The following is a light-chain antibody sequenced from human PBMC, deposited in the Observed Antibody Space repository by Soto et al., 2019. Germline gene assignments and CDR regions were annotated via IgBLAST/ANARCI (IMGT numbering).Light chain of an antibody. J-gene: IGKJ1*01. CDR3: QQYNSYSSWT. V-gene: IGKV1D-8*03. CDR2: AAS. CDR1: QGISSY. Sequence: VIWMTQSPSLLSASTGDRVTISCRMSQGISSYLAWYQQKPGKAPELLIYAASTLQTGVPSRFSGSGSGTQFTLTISSLQPDDFGTYYCQQYNSYSSWTFGHGTKVDIK.